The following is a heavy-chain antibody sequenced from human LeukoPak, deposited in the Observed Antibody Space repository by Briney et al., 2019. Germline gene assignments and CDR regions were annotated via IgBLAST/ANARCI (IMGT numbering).Heavy chain of an antibody. D-gene: IGHD6-19*01. CDR1: GYTFTSYA. CDR2: INAGNGNT. V-gene: IGHV1-3*01. J-gene: IGHJ4*02. CDR3: ARGEGIAVAGSY. Sequence: ASVKVSCKASGYTFTSYAMHWVRQAPGQRLEWMGWINAGNGNTKYSQKFQGRVTITRDTSASTAYMELSSLRSDDTAVYYCARGEGIAVAGSYWGQGTLVTVSS.